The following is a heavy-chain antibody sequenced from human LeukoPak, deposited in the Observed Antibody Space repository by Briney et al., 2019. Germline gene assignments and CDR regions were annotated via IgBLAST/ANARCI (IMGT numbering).Heavy chain of an antibody. CDR2: INPNSGGT. J-gene: IGHJ5*02. V-gene: IGHV1-2*02. Sequence: GASVKVSCKASGYTFTGYYMHWVRQVPRQGLEWMGWINPNSGGTNYAQKFQGRVTMTRDTSISTAYMELSRLRSDDPAVYYCARVDNWNYSYWFDPWGQGTLVTVSS. D-gene: IGHD1-1*01. CDR1: GYTFTGYY. CDR3: ARVDNWNYSYWFDP.